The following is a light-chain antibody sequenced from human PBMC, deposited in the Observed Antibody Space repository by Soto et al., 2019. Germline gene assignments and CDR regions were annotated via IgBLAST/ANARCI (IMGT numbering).Light chain of an antibody. CDR3: SSYTSSWTWV. Sequence: QSVLTQPASVSGSPGQSITISCTGTSSDVGNYNYVSWYQQHPGKAPKLMIYEVSNRPSGVSNRFSGSKSGNTASLTISGLQAGDEADYYCSSYTSSWTWVFGGGTKLTVL. CDR2: EVS. J-gene: IGLJ3*02. V-gene: IGLV2-14*01. CDR1: SSDVGNYNY.